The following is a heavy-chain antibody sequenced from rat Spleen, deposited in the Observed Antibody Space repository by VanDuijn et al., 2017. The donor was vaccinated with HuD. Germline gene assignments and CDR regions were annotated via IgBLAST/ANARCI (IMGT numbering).Heavy chain of an antibody. V-gene: IGHV5-7*01. Sequence: EVQLVESGGGLVQPGRSLKLSCAASGFTFSDYYMAWVRQAPTKGLEWVATISYDGSSTYYRDSVKGRFTISRDNAKSTLYLQMDSRRSEDTANYYCARHAHYGVDYWGQGVMVTVSS. D-gene: IGHD1-11*01. CDR1: GFTFSDYY. J-gene: IGHJ2*01. CDR2: ISYDGSST. CDR3: ARHAHYGVDY.